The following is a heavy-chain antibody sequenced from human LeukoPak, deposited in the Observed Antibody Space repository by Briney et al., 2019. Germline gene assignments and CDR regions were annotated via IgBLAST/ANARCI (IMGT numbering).Heavy chain of an antibody. D-gene: IGHD3-22*01. V-gene: IGHV3-23*01. CDR1: GFILSNYA. J-gene: IGHJ4*02. Sequence: PGGSLRLSCAASGFILSNYAMSWVRQAPGKGLEWVSVISGFGGSTDYADSVTGRFTISRDNSKNTLYLQMNSLRAEDTAVYYCARDQYDSSGYFLGNDYWGQGILVTVSS. CDR2: ISGFGGST. CDR3: ARDQYDSSGYFLGNDY.